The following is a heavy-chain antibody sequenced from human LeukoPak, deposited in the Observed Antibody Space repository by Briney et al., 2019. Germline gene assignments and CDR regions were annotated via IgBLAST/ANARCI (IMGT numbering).Heavy chain of an antibody. D-gene: IGHD2/OR15-2a*01. Sequence: GGSLRLSCAGSGFTLRSYAMTWVRQAPGKGLEWVSAISGSGDTTYYADSVKGRFTISRDNSKNTLYLQMNSLRAEDTAVYYCVSFYETYWGRGTLVTVSS. V-gene: IGHV3-23*01. J-gene: IGHJ4*02. CDR1: GFTLRSYA. CDR3: VSFYETY. CDR2: ISGSGDTT.